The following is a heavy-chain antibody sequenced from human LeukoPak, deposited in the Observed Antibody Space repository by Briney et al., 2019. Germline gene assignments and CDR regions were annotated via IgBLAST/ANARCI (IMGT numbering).Heavy chain of an antibody. D-gene: IGHD3-10*01. V-gene: IGHV1-8*01. Sequence: ASVKVSCKASGYTFTSYDINWVRQATGQGLEWMGWMNPNSGNTGYAQKFQGRVTMTRHTSISTAYMELSSLRSEDTAVYYCARGSYYYGSGSYYNVVYWGQGTLVTVSS. CDR3: ARGSYYYGSGSYYNVVY. J-gene: IGHJ4*02. CDR1: GYTFTSYD. CDR2: MNPNSGNT.